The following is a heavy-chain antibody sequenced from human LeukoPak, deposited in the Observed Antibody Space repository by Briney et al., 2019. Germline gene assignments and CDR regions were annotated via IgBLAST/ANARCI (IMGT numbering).Heavy chain of an antibody. CDR3: ARSGMAVAATPWD. CDR1: GFTFSSYG. CDR2: IWYYGSNK. V-gene: IGHV3-33*01. D-gene: IGHD6-19*01. Sequence: PGGSLRLSCAASGFTFSSYGVHWVRQAPGKGLEWVAVIWYYGSNKYYADSVKGRFTISRDNSKNTLYLQMNSLRAEDTAVYYCARSGMAVAATPWDWGQGTLVTVSS. J-gene: IGHJ1*01.